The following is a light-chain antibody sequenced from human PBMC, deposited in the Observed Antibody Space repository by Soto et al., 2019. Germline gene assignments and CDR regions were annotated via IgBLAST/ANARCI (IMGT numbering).Light chain of an antibody. J-gene: IGKJ5*01. CDR3: QQAKSFPIT. V-gene: IGKV1-12*01. Sequence: DIQMTQSPSSVSASVGDRAIITCRASLTISSWVAWYQQIPGKAPKLLIYDASMLQTGVPSRFSGSGSATDFALTINSRLPEDFATFYYQQAKSFPITFGEGTRLEIK. CDR2: DAS. CDR1: LTISSW.